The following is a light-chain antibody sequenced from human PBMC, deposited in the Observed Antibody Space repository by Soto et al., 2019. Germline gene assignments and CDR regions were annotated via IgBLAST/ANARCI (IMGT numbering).Light chain of an antibody. J-gene: IGKJ4*01. CDR1: QSVTSNY. CDR2: GAS. CDR3: QQYGSSHPLT. V-gene: IGKV3-20*01. Sequence: EMVLTQSPGTLSLSPGERATLSCRASQSVTSNYLAWYQQKPGQAPRLLIYGASSRATGVPDRFSGSGSGTDFTLTISQLEPEDFALYYCQQYGSSHPLTFGGGTKVEIK.